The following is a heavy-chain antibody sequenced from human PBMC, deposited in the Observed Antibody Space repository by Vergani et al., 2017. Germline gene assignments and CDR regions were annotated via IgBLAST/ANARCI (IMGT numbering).Heavy chain of an antibody. CDR3: ARRGRTYYYDSSGYLTPQD. J-gene: IGHJ4*02. Sequence: QLQLQESGPGLVKPSETLSLTRTVSGGPISSSCHYWGRLRQPPGKGLEWIGIIYYSGSTHYNPSLKSRVPISVDTSKNQFSLKLRSVTAADTAVYYCARRGRTYYYDSSGYLTPQDWGQGTLVTVSS. V-gene: IGHV4-39*01. D-gene: IGHD3-22*01. CDR2: IYYSGST. CDR1: GGPISSSCHY.